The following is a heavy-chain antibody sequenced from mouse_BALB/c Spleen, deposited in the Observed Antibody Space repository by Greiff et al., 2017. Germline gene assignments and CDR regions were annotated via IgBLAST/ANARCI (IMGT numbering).Heavy chain of an antibody. V-gene: IGHV5-9-1*01. Sequence: EVMLVESGGGLVKPGGSLKLSCAASGFTFSSYAMSWVRQTPEKRLEWVATISSGGSYTYYPDSVKGRFTISRDNAKNTLYLQMSSLRSEDTAMYYCARLLHYAMDYWGQGTSVTVAS. CDR3: ARLLHYAMDY. D-gene: IGHD1-1*01. CDR1: GFTFSSYA. CDR2: ISSGGSYT. J-gene: IGHJ4*01.